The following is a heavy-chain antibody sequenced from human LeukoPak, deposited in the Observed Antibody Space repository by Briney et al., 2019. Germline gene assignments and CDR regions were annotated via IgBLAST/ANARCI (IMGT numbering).Heavy chain of an antibody. CDR3: ARPSRSISTAGAFDI. CDR1: GGSISNYF. Sequence: SETLSLTCTVSGGSISNYFWSWIRQPPGKGLEWIGYIYYTGSTNYNPSLKSRVTISVGTSKNQFSLRLSSVTAADTAVYYCARPSRSISTAGAFDIWGQGTMVTVSS. J-gene: IGHJ3*02. V-gene: IGHV4-59*01. D-gene: IGHD3-10*01. CDR2: IYYTGST.